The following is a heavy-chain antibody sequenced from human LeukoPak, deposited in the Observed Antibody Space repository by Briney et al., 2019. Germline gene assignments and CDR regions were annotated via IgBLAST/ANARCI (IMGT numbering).Heavy chain of an antibody. CDR1: GFTFSSYG. J-gene: IGHJ3*02. CDR3: AKPRSSGWTDAFDI. D-gene: IGHD6-19*01. CDR2: ISYDGSNK. V-gene: IGHV3-30*18. Sequence: GGTLRLSCAASGFTFSSYGMSWVRQAPGKGLEWVAVISYDGSNKYYADSVKGRFTISRDNSKHTLYLQMNSLRAEDTAVYYCAKPRSSGWTDAFDIWGQGTMVTVSS.